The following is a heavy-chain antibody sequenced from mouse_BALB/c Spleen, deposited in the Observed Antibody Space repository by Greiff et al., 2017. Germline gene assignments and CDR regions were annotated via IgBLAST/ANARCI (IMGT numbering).Heavy chain of an antibody. CDR1: GFSLTSYG. V-gene: IGHV2-9*02. CDR3: ARDHYDYVYAMDY. CDR2: IWAGGST. Sequence: VKVVESGPGLVAPSQSLSITCTVSGFSLTSYGVHWVRQPPGKGLEWLGVIWAGGSTNYNSALMSRLSISKDNSKSQVFLKMNSLQTDDTAMYYCARDHYDYVYAMDYWGQGTSVTVSS. D-gene: IGHD2-4*01. J-gene: IGHJ4*01.